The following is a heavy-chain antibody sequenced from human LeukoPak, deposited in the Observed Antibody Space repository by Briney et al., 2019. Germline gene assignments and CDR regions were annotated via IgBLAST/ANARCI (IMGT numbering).Heavy chain of an antibody. J-gene: IGHJ4*02. Sequence: PGGSLRLSCAASGFTFSSYSMNWVRQAPGKGLEWVSSISRSSSYIYYADSVKGRFTISRDNAKNSLYLQMNSLRAEDTAVYYCARAPSTKDYYDSSGYCVDYWGQGTLVTVSS. D-gene: IGHD3-22*01. CDR1: GFTFSSYS. CDR2: ISRSSSYI. V-gene: IGHV3-21*01. CDR3: ARAPSTKDYYDSSGYCVDY.